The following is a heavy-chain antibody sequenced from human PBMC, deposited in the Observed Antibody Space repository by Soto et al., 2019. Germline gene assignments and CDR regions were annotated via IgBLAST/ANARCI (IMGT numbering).Heavy chain of an antibody. CDR1: GYNFNNYG. CDR3: ARGQGSYLYYAMDV. CDR2: INPGNNYI. V-gene: IGHV1-3*01. J-gene: IGHJ6*02. Sequence: ASVKVSCKASGYNFNNYGIHWVRQAPGQRPEWMGWINPGNNYIKNSQKFQGRVSITRDASARMAYMELSSLGFEDTAVYYCARGQGSYLYYAMDVWGQGTTVTVSS. D-gene: IGHD2-2*02.